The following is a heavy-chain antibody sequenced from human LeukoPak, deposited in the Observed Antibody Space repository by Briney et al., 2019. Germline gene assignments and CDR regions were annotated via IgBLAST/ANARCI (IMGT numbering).Heavy chain of an antibody. Sequence: APGXXXXWMGGIIPIFGTANYAQKFQGRVTITADKSTSTGYMELSSLRSEDTAVYYCARVAGYDAFDIWGQGTMVTVSS. D-gene: IGHD2-15*01. J-gene: IGHJ3*02. V-gene: IGHV1-69*06. CDR3: ARVAGYDAFDI. CDR2: IIPIFGTA.